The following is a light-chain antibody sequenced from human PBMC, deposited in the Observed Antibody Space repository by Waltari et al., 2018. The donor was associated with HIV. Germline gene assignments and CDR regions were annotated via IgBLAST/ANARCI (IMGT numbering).Light chain of an antibody. V-gene: IGLV2-14*01. CDR2: EVT. CDR1: DLPASHY. Sequence: QSALTQPASVSGSPGQSITISCDLPASHYVSWYQRHPGKAPKVIIYEVTNRPSGLSNRFSGSKSGNTATLTISGLQPEDEADYFCTSYISGTSPVFGRGTRVTVL. J-gene: IGLJ2*01. CDR3: TSYISGTSPV.